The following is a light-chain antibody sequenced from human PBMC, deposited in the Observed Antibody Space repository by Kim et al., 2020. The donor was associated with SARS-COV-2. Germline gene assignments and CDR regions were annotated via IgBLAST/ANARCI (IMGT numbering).Light chain of an antibody. CDR1: SSAVADYNF. Sequence: QPITISCTGTSSAVADYNFVSWYQHHPGKAPKLILYDVSYRPSGVSNRFSGSKSGNTASLTISGLQAEDDGDYYCSSYASRRINVFGTGTKVTVL. CDR3: SSYASRRINV. J-gene: IGLJ1*01. CDR2: DVS. V-gene: IGLV2-14*03.